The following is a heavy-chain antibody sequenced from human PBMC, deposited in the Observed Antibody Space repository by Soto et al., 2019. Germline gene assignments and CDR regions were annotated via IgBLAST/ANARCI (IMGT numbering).Heavy chain of an antibody. CDR3: ARSRGYTYHFDY. V-gene: IGHV3-30-3*01. CDR1: GFIFRSYA. Sequence: GGSLRLSCEASGFIFRSYAMHWVRQAPGKGLEWVAFISFDGNSNYYADSVKGRITVSRDNSKNTVYLQMNSLRYRDTAVYYCARSRGYTYHFDYWGQGTLVTVSS. D-gene: IGHD5-18*01. CDR2: ISFDGNSN. J-gene: IGHJ4*02.